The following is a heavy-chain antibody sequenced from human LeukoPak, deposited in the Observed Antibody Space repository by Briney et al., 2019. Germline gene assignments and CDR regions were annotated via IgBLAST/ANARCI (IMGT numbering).Heavy chain of an antibody. J-gene: IGHJ5*02. CDR3: TRDSGTYNWFDP. CDR1: GFTFSGSA. V-gene: IGHV3-73*01. CDR2: INEKDKGYDTAT. Sequence: PGGSLKLSCAASGFTFSGSAIHWVRQSSGKGLEWVGQINEKDKGYDTATAYAASVKGRFTISRDDSINTAYLQMKSLKTEDTALYYCTRDSGTYNWFDPWGQGTLVTVSS. D-gene: IGHD1-26*01.